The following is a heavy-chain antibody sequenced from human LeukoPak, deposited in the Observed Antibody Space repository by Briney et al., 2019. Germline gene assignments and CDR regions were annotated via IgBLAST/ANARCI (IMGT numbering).Heavy chain of an antibody. CDR1: GFTFSSYW. CDR2: IKQVGSEK. D-gene: IGHD2-2*01. Sequence: QPGGSLRLSCAASGFTFSSYWRSCVRQAPGKVPERVANIKQVGSEKYYVDSVKGRFTISRDNAKISLYLQMNSLRAEDTAVYYCVVPAAIQRDWGQGTMVTVSS. CDR3: VVPAAIQRD. J-gene: IGHJ3*01. V-gene: IGHV3-7*01.